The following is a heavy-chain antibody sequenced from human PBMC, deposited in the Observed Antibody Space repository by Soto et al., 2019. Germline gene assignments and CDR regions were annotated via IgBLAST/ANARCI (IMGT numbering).Heavy chain of an antibody. CDR1: GGSISSYY. V-gene: IGHV4-4*07. D-gene: IGHD2-2*01. CDR2: IYTSGST. CDR3: ARDFGCSSTSCKYYYGMDV. Sequence: QVQLQESGPGLVKPSETLSLTCTVSGGSISSYYWSWIRQPAGKGLEWIGRIYTSGSTNYNPSLKSRVTMSVDTSKNQFSLKLSSVTAADTAVYYCARDFGCSSTSCKYYYGMDVWGQGTTVTVSS. J-gene: IGHJ6*02.